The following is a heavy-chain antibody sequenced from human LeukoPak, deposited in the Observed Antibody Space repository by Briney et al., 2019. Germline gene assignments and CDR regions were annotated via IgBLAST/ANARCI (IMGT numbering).Heavy chain of an antibody. CDR1: GFTFSSYA. CDR2: ISGSGGST. V-gene: IGHV3-23*01. D-gene: IGHD3-3*01. Sequence: GGSLRLSCAASGFTFSSYAMSWVRQAPGKGLEWVSAISGSGGSTYYADSVKGRFTISRDNSKNTLYLQMNSLRAEDMAVYYCARAEWLGYFDYWGQGTLVTVSS. J-gene: IGHJ4*02. CDR3: ARAEWLGYFDY.